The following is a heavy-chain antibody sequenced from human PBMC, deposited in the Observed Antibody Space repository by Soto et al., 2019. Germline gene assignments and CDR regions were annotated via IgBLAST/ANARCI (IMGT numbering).Heavy chain of an antibody. D-gene: IGHD3-10*01. V-gene: IGHV4-34*01. CDR1: GGSFSGYY. Sequence: SETLSLTCAVYGGSFSGYYCSWIRQPPGKGLEWIGEINHSGSTNYNPSLKSRVTISVDTSKNQFSLKLSSVTAADTAVYICARGSVRPFEYWGKGTLDTGSP. CDR3: ARGSVRPFEY. CDR2: INHSGST. J-gene: IGHJ4*02.